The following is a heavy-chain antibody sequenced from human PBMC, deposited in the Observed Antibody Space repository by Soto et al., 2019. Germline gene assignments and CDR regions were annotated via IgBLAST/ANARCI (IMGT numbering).Heavy chain of an antibody. J-gene: IGHJ6*02. CDR1: GYTFSDFD. Sequence: QAHLEQSGAELKRPGASVKVSCKASGYTFSDFDINWLRQASGQGPEWMGWMNAKSGDTFFPQRFLGKFNMTWDTSLSTAYMEVGSLTSDDTAIYYCARGNPFNYAGFDVWGQGTTVAVSS. CDR2: MNAKSGDT. CDR3: ARGNPFNYAGFDV. V-gene: IGHV1-8*01. D-gene: IGHD3-16*01.